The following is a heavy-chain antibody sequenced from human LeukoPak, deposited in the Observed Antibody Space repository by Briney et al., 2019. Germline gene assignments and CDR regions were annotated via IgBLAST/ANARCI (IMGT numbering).Heavy chain of an antibody. CDR1: GHTFTRYY. V-gene: IGHV1-46*01. Sequence: GASVKVSCTASGHTFTRYYIHWVRQAPGQGLEWMGVINPGSGNTNYAQKFQDRVTMTRDTSTGTVYMELSSLRSEDTAVYFCARVTGGANFDHWGQGTLVTVSS. J-gene: IGHJ4*02. D-gene: IGHD1-14*01. CDR2: INPGSGNT. CDR3: ARVTGGANFDH.